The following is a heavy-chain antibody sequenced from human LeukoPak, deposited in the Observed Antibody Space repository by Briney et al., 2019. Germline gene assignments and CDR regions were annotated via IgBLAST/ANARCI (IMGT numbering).Heavy chain of an antibody. J-gene: IGHJ5*02. CDR1: GGSFSGYY. V-gene: IGHV4-34*01. CDR3: ARGKRMVATIDGWFDP. CDR2: INHSGST. Sequence: PSETLSLTCAVYGGSFSGYYWSWIRQPPGKGLEWIGEINHSGSTNYNPSLKSRVTISVDTSKNQFSLKLSPVTAADTAVYYCARGKRMVATIDGWFDPWGQGTLVTVSS. D-gene: IGHD5-12*01.